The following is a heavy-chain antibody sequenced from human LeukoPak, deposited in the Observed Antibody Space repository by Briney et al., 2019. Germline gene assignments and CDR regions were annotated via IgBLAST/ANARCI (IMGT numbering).Heavy chain of an antibody. D-gene: IGHD6-19*01. CDR1: GYTFTSYY. V-gene: IGHV1-46*01. CDR3: ARTGPTYSSGWSGGIDY. CDR2: INPSGGST. Sequence: ASVKVSCKASGYTFTSYYIHWVRQAPGQGLKWMGIINPSGGSTSYAQKFQGRVTMTRDMSTSTVYMELSSLRSEDTAVYYCARTGPTYSSGWSGGIDYWGQGTLVTVSS. J-gene: IGHJ4*02.